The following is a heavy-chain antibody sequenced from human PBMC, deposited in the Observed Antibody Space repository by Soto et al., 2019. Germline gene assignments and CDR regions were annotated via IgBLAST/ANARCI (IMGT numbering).Heavy chain of an antibody. D-gene: IGHD1-1*01. CDR2: ISYSGSI. Sequence: QVQLQESGPGLVKPSETLSLTCTVSGGSITTHYWNWIRQSPERGLEWIGYISYSGSINYNPSLMSRVTISLDTSKNQFSLKLTSVTAADTAVYYCARGDDWKSSCFDPWGQGTLVTVSS. V-gene: IGHV4-59*11. CDR1: GGSITTHY. CDR3: ARGDDWKSSCFDP. J-gene: IGHJ5*02.